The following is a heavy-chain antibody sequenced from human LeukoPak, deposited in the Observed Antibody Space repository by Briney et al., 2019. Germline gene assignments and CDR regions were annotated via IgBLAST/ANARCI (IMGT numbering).Heavy chain of an antibody. J-gene: IGHJ6*03. CDR1: GGSISSGDYY. CDR3: ARAESGGSCYRCYYYMDV. Sequence: SETLSLTCTVSGGSISSGDYYWSWIRQPPGKGLEWIGYIYYSGSTYYNPSLKSRVTISVDTSKNQFSLKLSSVTAADTAVYYCARAESGGSCYRCYYYMDVWGKGTTVTVSS. D-gene: IGHD2-15*01. CDR2: IYYSGST. V-gene: IGHV4-30-4*08.